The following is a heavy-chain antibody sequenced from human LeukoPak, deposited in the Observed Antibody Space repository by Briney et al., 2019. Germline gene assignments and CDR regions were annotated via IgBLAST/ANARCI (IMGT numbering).Heavy chain of an antibody. CDR3: AKRPSDYGDYVTYFDY. CDR2: ISDDGRNE. CDR1: GFSFISYG. J-gene: IGHJ4*02. D-gene: IGHD4-17*01. V-gene: IGHV3-30*18. Sequence: PGGSLRLSCAASGFSFISYGMHWVRQAPGKGLEWVGVISDDGRNENYADSVKGRFTISRDNSKDTLYLQMNSLRDEDTAVYYCAKRPSDYGDYVTYFDYWGQGTLVTVSS.